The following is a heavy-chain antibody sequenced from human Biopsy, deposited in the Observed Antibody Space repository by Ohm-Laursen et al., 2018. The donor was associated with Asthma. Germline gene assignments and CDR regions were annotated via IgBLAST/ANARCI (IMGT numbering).Heavy chain of an antibody. CDR1: GFAVSRDY. J-gene: IGHJ4*02. CDR2: IYSGGTS. D-gene: IGHD3-22*01. CDR3: ARGDSSNWSHYYFDY. V-gene: IGHV3-53*01. Sequence: GSLRLSCAASGFAVSRDYMFWVRQAPGKGLEWASVIYSGGTSHTADSVRGRFTISGDYSKNTLYLQMHSLRAEDTAVYYCARGDSSNWSHYYFDYWGQGTLVTVSS.